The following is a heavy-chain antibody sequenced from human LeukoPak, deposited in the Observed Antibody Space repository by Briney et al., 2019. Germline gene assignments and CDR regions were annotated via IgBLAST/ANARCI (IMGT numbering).Heavy chain of an antibody. CDR3: AKDRPPSGPMAH. J-gene: IGHJ4*02. CDR1: GFTLRSYG. V-gene: IGHV3-33*03. Sequence: PGGSLRLSCVVPGFTLRSYGMHWVRQAPGKGLERVAVIWTDGSTRYYADSVKGRFTISRDESRNTLYLQMNRLRVEDTAVYYCAKDRPPSGPMAHWGQGTLVTVSS. CDR2: IWTDGSTR. D-gene: IGHD6-19*01.